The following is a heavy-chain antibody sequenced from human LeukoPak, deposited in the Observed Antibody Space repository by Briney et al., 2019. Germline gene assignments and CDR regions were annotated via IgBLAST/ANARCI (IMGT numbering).Heavy chain of an antibody. CDR3: AAGIAVAGTLYYYYMDV. V-gene: IGHV4-4*07. CDR1: GGSISSYY. D-gene: IGHD6-19*01. Sequence: SETLSLTCTVSGGSISSYYWSWIRQPAGKGLEWIGRIYTSGSTNYNPSLKSRVTMSVDTSKNQFSLKLSSVTAADTAVYYCAAGIAVAGTLYYYYMDVWDKGTTVTTSS. CDR2: IYTSGST. J-gene: IGHJ6*03.